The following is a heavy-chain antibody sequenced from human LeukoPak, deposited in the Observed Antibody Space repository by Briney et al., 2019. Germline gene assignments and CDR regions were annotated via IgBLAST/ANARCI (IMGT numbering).Heavy chain of an antibody. Sequence: GGSLRLSCVGSGFTFSSYEMNWVRQAPGKGLEWVSAISGSGGSTYYADSVKGRFTISRDNSKNTLYLQMNSLRAEDTAVYYCAKCGVSCYSDYWGQGTLVTVSS. J-gene: IGHJ4*02. CDR1: GFTFSSYE. CDR2: ISGSGGST. V-gene: IGHV3-23*01. D-gene: IGHD2-15*01. CDR3: AKCGVSCYSDY.